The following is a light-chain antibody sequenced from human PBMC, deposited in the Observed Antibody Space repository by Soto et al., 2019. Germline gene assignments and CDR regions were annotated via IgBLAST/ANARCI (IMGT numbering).Light chain of an antibody. CDR1: SSNIGSNT. J-gene: IGLJ1*01. CDR3: EWCDARLTVYV. CDR2: SNN. Sequence: HCVLNQPPSANSTPGQRVSISCSGSSSNIGSNTVNWYQQLPGTAPKLLIYSNNERHSGVPDRFSGSKSGTSASLAISSLQAWIEAFFVWEWCDARLTVYV. V-gene: IGLV1-44*01.